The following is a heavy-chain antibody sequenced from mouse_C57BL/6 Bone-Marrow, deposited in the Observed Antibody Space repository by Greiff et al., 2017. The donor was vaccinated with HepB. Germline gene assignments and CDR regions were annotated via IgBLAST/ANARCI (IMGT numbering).Heavy chain of an antibody. CDR2: INSDGSAI. Sequence: EVKLVETGGGLVQPGGSRGLSCEGSGFTFSGFWMSWVRQTPGKTLEWIGDINSDGSAINYAPSIKERFTIFRDNDKSTLYLQMSNVRSEDTATYFCAGGLHYYGNYEFAYWGQGTLVTVSA. CDR1: GFTFSGFW. CDR3: AGGLHYYGNYEFAY. V-gene: IGHV11-2*01. J-gene: IGHJ3*01. D-gene: IGHD2-1*01.